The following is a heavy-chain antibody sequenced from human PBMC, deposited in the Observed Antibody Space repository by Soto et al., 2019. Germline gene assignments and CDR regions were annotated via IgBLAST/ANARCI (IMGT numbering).Heavy chain of an antibody. CDR1: GGSFSGYY. D-gene: IGHD6-13*01. CDR3: ARGSPLYSSSWYGYY. Sequence: SETLSLTCAVYGGSFSGYYWSWIRQPPGKGLEWIGEINHSGSTNYNPSLKSRVTISVDTSKNQFSLKLSSVTAADTAVYYCARGSPLYSSSWYGYYWGQGTLVTVSS. V-gene: IGHV4-34*01. J-gene: IGHJ4*02. CDR2: INHSGST.